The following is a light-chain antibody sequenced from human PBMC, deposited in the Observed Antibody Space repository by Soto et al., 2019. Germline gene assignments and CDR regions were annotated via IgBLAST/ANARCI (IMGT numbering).Light chain of an antibody. Sequence: EIVLTQSPGTLSLSPGERATLSCRASQSVSDSFLAWYQQKPGQAPRLLVYGASTRATGIPDRFSGSGSGTDFSLTISSLEPDDFAVYYCHQYGSSTHGSSPHTFGQGTRLEIQ. CDR2: GAS. CDR3: HQYGSSTHGSSPHT. CDR1: QSVSDSF. V-gene: IGKV3-20*01. J-gene: IGKJ5*01.